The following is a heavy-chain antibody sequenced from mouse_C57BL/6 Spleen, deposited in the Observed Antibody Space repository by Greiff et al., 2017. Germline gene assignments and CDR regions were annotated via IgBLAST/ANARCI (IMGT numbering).Heavy chain of an antibody. D-gene: IGHD1-1*01. J-gene: IGHJ1*03. Sequence: EVQLQQSGGGLVKPGGSLKLSCAASGFTFSDYGMHWVRQAPEKGLEWVAYISSGSSTIYYADTVKGRFTISRDNAKNTLFLQMTSLRSEDTAMYYCARLLFTTVVATRYFDVWGTGTTVTVSS. CDR3: ARLLFTTVVATRYFDV. V-gene: IGHV5-17*01. CDR1: GFTFSDYG. CDR2: ISSGSSTI.